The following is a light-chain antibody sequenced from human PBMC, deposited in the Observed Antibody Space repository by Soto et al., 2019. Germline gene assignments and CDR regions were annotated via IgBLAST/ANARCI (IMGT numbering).Light chain of an antibody. CDR1: QSVSNNY. V-gene: IGKV3-20*01. CDR3: QQYGSSGT. CDR2: GAS. Sequence: EIVLTQSPGTLSLSPMEIATLSFMASQSVSNNYLAWYQQKPGQAPRLLIYGASNRATGIPDRFSGSGSGTDLTLTISRLEPEDFAVYYCQQYGSSGTFGQGTKVDIK. J-gene: IGKJ1*01.